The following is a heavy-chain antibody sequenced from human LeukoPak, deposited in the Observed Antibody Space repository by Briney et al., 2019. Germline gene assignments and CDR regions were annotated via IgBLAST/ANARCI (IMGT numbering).Heavy chain of an antibody. Sequence: PGGSLRLSCAASGFTFSSYSMNWVRQAAGKGLEWVSSISSSSSYIYYADSVKGRFTISRDNAKNSLYLQMNSLRAEDTAVYYCAREGAGVPDYWGQGTLVTVSS. J-gene: IGHJ4*02. CDR3: AREGAGVPDY. CDR1: GFTFSSYS. CDR2: ISSSSSYI. V-gene: IGHV3-21*01. D-gene: IGHD6-19*01.